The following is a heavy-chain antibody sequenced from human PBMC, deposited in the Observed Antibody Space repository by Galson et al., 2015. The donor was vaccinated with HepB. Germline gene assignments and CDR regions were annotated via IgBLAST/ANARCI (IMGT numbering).Heavy chain of an antibody. CDR2: ISGSGGRT. CDR3: AKAKDIVVVVAACDY. CDR1: GFTFRGHA. J-gene: IGHJ4*02. Sequence: SLRLSCAAPGFTFRGHAMRGAGQAPGKGLEWVSAISGSGGRTYYADSVKGRFTVSRDNSKSTLYLQMNSLRAEDTAVYYCAKAKDIVVVVAACDYWGQGTLVTVSS. D-gene: IGHD2-15*01. V-gene: IGHV3-23*01.